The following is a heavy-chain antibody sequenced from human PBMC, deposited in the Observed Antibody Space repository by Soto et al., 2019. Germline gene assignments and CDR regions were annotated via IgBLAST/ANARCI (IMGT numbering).Heavy chain of an antibody. J-gene: IGHJ6*02. CDR1: GGSIRSGGYY. CDR3: ARELYTSSSAGMDV. D-gene: IGHD6-6*01. Sequence: SETLSLTCTVSGGSIRSGGYYWTWIRQHPGKGLEWIGYIYYSGHTFYNPSLRSRVTISLDTSKNQFSLRLSSVTAADTAVYYCARELYTSSSAGMDVWGPGTTVTVSS. V-gene: IGHV4-31*03. CDR2: IYYSGHT.